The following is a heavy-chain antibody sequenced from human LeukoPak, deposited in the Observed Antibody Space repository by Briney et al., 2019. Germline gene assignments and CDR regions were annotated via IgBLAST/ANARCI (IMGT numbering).Heavy chain of an antibody. Sequence: SSISSSSSYIYYADSVKGRFTISRDNANNSLYLQMNSLRAEDTAVYYCARDRITMVRRFDYWGQGTLVTVSS. D-gene: IGHD3-10*01. J-gene: IGHJ4*02. CDR2: ISSSSSYI. V-gene: IGHV3-21*01. CDR3: ARDRITMVRRFDY.